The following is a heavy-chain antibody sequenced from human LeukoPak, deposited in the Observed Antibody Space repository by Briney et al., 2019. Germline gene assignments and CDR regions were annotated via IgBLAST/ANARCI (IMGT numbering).Heavy chain of an antibody. CDR3: AKGVYYYDSSGHDY. Sequence: GGSLRLSCAASGFTFSRYGMHGVRQARGKGGEGVAVIWYDGSNKYYADSVKGRFTISRDNSKNTLYLQMNSLRAEDTAVYYCAKGVYYYDSSGHDYWGQGTLVTVSS. D-gene: IGHD3-22*01. J-gene: IGHJ4*02. V-gene: IGHV3-33*06. CDR2: IWYDGSNK. CDR1: GFTFSRYG.